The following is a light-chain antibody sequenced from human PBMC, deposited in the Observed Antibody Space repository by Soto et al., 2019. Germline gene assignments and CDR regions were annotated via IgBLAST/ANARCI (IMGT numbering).Light chain of an antibody. Sequence: DIQMTQSPSSVSASVGDRVTITCRASQGIGSWLAWYQQKPGKAPKLLIYGATRLQSGVPSRFSGSESGTDFTLTISSLQPEDFATYYCQQANTFPYTFGQGTKVDIK. V-gene: IGKV1-12*01. CDR2: GAT. J-gene: IGKJ2*01. CDR3: QQANTFPYT. CDR1: QGIGSW.